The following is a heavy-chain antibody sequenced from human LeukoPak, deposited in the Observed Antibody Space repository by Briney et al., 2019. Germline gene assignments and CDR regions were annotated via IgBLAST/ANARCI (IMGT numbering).Heavy chain of an antibody. CDR1: GYTFTVYY. V-gene: IGHV1-2*02. CDR2: INPNSGGT. J-gene: IGHJ4*02. D-gene: IGHD3-22*01. Sequence: ASVKVSFKASGYTFTVYYMHWVRQAPGQGLEWMGWINPNSGGTNYAQKFQGRVTMTRDTSISTAYMELSRLRSDDTAVYYCARVTYYYDSSGYYKYWGQGTLVTVSS. CDR3: ARVTYYYDSSGYYKY.